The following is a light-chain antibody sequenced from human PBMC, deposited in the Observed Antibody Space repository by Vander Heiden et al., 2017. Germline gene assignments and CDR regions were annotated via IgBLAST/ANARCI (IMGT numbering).Light chain of an antibody. CDR3: RQALQTPHT. Sequence: DIVMTQSPLSLPVTPGEPASISCRSSQSLQHSNGYNYLDWYLQKPGQSPQLLIYLGSNRASGVPDRFSGSGSGTDFTLKISRVEAEDVGVYYCRQALQTPHTFGGGTKVEIK. V-gene: IGKV2-28*01. CDR2: LGS. CDR1: QSLQHSNGYNY. J-gene: IGKJ4*01.